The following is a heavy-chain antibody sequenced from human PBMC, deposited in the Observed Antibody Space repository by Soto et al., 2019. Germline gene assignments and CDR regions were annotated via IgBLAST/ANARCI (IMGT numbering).Heavy chain of an antibody. J-gene: IGHJ6*02. CDR2: ISSSSSYI. D-gene: IGHD3-3*01. CDR3: ARSGRYYDFWSGYYSSPGYSKDGMDV. Sequence: GGSLRLSCAASGFTFSSYSMNWVRQAPGKVLEWVSSISSSSSYIYYADSVKGRFTISRDNAKNSLYLQMNSLRAEDTAVYYCARSGRYYDFWSGYYSSPGYSKDGMDVWGQGTTVTVSS. CDR1: GFTFSSYS. V-gene: IGHV3-21*01.